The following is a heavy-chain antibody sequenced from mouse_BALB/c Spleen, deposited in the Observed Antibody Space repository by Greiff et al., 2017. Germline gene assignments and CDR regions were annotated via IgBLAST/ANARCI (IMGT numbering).Heavy chain of an antibody. Sequence: VQLQQSGPELVRPGVSVKLSCKGSGYTFTDYAMHWVKQSHAKSLEWIGVISTYYGNTNYNQKFKGKATMSVDKSSSTAYMELARLTSEDSAIYYCGSSLLRPYAMDDWGQGTSVTVSS. D-gene: IGHD1-2*01. CDR1: GYTFTDYA. CDR3: GSSLLRPYAMDD. V-gene: IGHV1-67*01. CDR2: ISTYYGNT. J-gene: IGHJ4*01.